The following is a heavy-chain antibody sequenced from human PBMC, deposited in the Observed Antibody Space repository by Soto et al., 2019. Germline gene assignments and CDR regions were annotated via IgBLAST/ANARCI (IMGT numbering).Heavy chain of an antibody. CDR3: APGPAYCSSTSCYSGGWFDP. CDR1: GGTFSSYG. CDR2: IIPIFGTA. J-gene: IGHJ5*02. V-gene: IGHV1-69*13. Sequence: SVKVSCKASGGTFSSYGISWVRQAPGQGLEWMGGIIPIFGTANYAQKFQGRVTITADESTSTAYMELSSLRSEDTAVYYCAPGPAYCSSTSCYSGGWFDPWGQGTLVTVSS. D-gene: IGHD2-2*02.